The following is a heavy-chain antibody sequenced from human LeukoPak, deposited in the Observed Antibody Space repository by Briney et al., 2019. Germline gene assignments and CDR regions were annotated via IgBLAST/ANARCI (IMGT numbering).Heavy chain of an antibody. Sequence: GSLRLSCAASGFTFSSYAMSWVRQAPGKGLEWVSAISGSGGSTYYADSVKGRFTISRDNSKNTLYLQMNSLRAEDTAVYYCAKDSGPPYYDFWSGYYDYYYGMDVWGQGTTVTVSS. V-gene: IGHV3-23*01. CDR2: ISGSGGST. CDR3: AKDSGPPYYDFWSGYYDYYYGMDV. J-gene: IGHJ6*02. D-gene: IGHD3-3*01. CDR1: GFTFSSYA.